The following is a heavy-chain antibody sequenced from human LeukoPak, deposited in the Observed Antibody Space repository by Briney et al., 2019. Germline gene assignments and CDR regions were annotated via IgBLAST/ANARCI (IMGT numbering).Heavy chain of an antibody. CDR2: IKPDGSDT. CDR3: AKDPHVDTAASPPFDY. Sequence: GGSQRLSCGASGFTFTTHWIHWVRQAPGKGLVWVSRIKPDGSDTNYADSVKGRFTISRDNSKNTLYLQMNSLRAEDTAVYYCAKDPHVDTAASPPFDYWGQGTLVTVSS. V-gene: IGHV3-74*01. CDR1: GFTFTTHW. D-gene: IGHD5-18*01. J-gene: IGHJ4*02.